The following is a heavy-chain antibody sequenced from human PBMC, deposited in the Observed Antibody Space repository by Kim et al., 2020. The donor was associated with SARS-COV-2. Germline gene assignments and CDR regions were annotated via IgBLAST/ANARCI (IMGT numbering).Heavy chain of an antibody. D-gene: IGHD3-22*01. CDR3: ASLPYYDSRPI. CDR2: ST. J-gene: IGHJ4*02. Sequence: STYSHPSLKSRVTISVDPSKNQFPLKLSSVTAADTAVYYCASLPYYDSRPIWGQGTLVTVSS. V-gene: IGHV4-30-2*05.